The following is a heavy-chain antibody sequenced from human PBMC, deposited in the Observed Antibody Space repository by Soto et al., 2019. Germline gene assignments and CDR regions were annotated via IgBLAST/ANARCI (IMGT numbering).Heavy chain of an antibody. V-gene: IGHV3-23*01. Sequence: GSLRLSCAASGFTFSSYAMSWVRQAPGKGLEWVSAISGSGGSTYYADSVKGRFTFSRDNSQNTLYLQMSSLRVEDTAVYYCVKGNWAYSYNNWFDPWGQGTLVTV. CDR2: ISGSGGST. CDR3: VKGNWAYSYNNWFDP. D-gene: IGHD5-18*01. CDR1: GFTFSSYA. J-gene: IGHJ5*02.